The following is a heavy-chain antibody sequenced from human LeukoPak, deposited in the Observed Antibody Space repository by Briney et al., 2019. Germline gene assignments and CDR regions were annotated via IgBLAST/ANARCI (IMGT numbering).Heavy chain of an antibody. V-gene: IGHV3-53*01. Sequence: GGSLRLSCAASGFTVSSNYMNWVRQAAEKGLEWVSVIYSSGSTYYADSVKGRVTISRDNSKNTLYLQMNSLRAEDTAVYYCARDLYGVSHDYWGQGTLVTVS. CDR2: IYSSGST. D-gene: IGHD4-17*01. CDR1: GFTVSSNY. CDR3: ARDLYGVSHDY. J-gene: IGHJ4*02.